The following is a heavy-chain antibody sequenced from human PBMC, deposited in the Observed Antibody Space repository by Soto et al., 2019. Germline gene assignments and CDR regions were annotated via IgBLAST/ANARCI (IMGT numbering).Heavy chain of an antibody. J-gene: IGHJ6*02. D-gene: IGHD3-3*01. V-gene: IGHV3-15*07. CDR2: IKSKTDGGTT. CDR3: TTHTIFGVVINLHPGMDV. Sequence: SLRLSCAASGFTFSNAWMNWVRQAPGKGLEWVGRIKSKTDGGTTDYAAPVKGRFTISRDDSKNTLYLQMNSLKTEDTAVYYCTTHTIFGVVINLHPGMDVWGQGTTVTVSS. CDR1: GFTFSNAW.